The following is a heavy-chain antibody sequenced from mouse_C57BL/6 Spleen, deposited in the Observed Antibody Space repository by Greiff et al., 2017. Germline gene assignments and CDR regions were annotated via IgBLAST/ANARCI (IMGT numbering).Heavy chain of an antibody. Sequence: EVQLVESGGDLVKPGGSLKLSCAASGFTFSSYGMSWVRQTPDKRLEWVATISSGGSYTYYPDSVKGRFTISRDNAKNTLYLQMSSLKSEDTAMYYCARHFTTVVVPTGTGAWFAYWGQGTLVTVSA. V-gene: IGHV5-6*01. CDR1: GFTFSSYG. J-gene: IGHJ3*01. D-gene: IGHD1-1*01. CDR2: ISSGGSYT. CDR3: ARHFTTVVVPTGTGAWFAY.